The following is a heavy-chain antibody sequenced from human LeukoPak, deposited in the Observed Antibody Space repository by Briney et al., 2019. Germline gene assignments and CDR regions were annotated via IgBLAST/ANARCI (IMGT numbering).Heavy chain of an antibody. J-gene: IGHJ4*02. CDR1: GFTFGGYW. V-gene: IGHV3-7*01. D-gene: IGHD3-3*01. CDR2: INPDGSIK. CDR3: ASGFLQWLY. Sequence: GGSLRLSCAASGFTFGGYWMSWVRQAPGRGLEWVANINPDGSIKYYVDSIKGRFTISRDNAKDSLYLQMNSLRAEDTAVYYCASGFLQWLYWGQGTLVTVSS.